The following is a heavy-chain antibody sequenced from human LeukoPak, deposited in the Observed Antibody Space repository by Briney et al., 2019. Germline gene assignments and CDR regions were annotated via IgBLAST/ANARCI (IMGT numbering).Heavy chain of an antibody. CDR1: GFTFSHAW. V-gene: IGHV3-15*01. CDR3: STLSGGDSSNY. J-gene: IGHJ4*02. Sequence: PGGSLRLSCAASGFTFSHAWMSWVRQAPGKGLEWVGRIKSKADGGTTDYAAPVKGKFTISRDDSKNTLYLQMNGLKTEDTAVYYCSTLSGGDSSNYWGQGTLVTVSS. CDR2: IKSKADGGTT. D-gene: IGHD2-21*02.